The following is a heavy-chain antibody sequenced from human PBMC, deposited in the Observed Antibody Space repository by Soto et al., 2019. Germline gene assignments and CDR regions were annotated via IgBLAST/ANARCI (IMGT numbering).Heavy chain of an antibody. D-gene: IGHD6-19*01. CDR1: GFNFKKFA. J-gene: IGHJ4*02. CDR3: AKADGQQWLIPHLDN. CDR2: ISCCGGSA. V-gene: IGHV3-23*01. Sequence: GGSLRLSCVASGFNFKKFAMAWVRQAAGEGLEWVSGISCCGGSASYADSVKGRLSIARDDSKNTVSLQLNSLRVEDTAQYYCAKADGQQWLIPHLDNWGQGTLVTVSS.